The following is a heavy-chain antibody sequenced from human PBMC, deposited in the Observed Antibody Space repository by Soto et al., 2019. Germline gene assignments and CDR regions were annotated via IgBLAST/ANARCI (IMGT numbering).Heavy chain of an antibody. J-gene: IGHJ4*02. CDR3: ARSPRSSPYFDF. CDR2: IYPGDHET. Sequence: PVESLRISCQFSGYTFSKFWIGWVLQLPGQGLEWMGIIYPGDHETRYSPSFLGKVTISAETSINTAYLQWSSLEASDSAFYFCARSPRSSPYFDFWGQGAMVTVSS. V-gene: IGHV5-51*01. CDR1: GYTFSKFW. D-gene: IGHD6-13*01.